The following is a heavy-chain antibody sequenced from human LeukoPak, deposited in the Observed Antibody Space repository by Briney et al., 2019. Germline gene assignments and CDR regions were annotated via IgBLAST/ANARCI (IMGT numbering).Heavy chain of an antibody. Sequence: GESLKISCKGSGYSFTSYWIGWVRQMPGKGLEWMGIIYPGDSDTRYSPSFQGQVTISADKSISTAYLQWSSLKASDTAMYYCACRLGLYDYGVWFDYWGQGTLVTVSS. D-gene: IGHD4-17*01. J-gene: IGHJ5*01. V-gene: IGHV5-51*01. CDR3: ACRLGLYDYGVWFDY. CDR1: GYSFTSYW. CDR2: IYPGDSDT.